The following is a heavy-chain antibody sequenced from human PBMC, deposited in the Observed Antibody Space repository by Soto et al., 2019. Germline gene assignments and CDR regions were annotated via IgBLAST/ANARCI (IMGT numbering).Heavy chain of an antibody. D-gene: IGHD1-26*01. Sequence: EVQVLATGGGLIQPGGSLRLSCAASGFTVNSNYMSWVRQAPGEGLQWVSITNTGGTTYYADSVKGRFTVSRDNSKNTLDLQMNSLSAEDTAVYYCAKGDGFILAVWGQGTTVSVSS. V-gene: IGHV3-53*02. CDR2: TNTGGTT. CDR1: GFTVNSNY. CDR3: AKGDGFILAV. J-gene: IGHJ6*02.